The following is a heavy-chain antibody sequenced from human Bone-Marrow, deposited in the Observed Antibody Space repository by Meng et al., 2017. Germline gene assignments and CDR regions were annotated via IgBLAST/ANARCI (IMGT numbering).Heavy chain of an antibody. CDR2: IYNSGST. J-gene: IGHJ4*02. Sequence: SETLSLTCTVSGVSISTYYWSWIRQPPGKGLEWIGFIYNSGSTNYNSSLRSRVTISVDTSKNQFSLNLTSVTAADTAVYCCASALVDDTSGYYLNYWGQGILVTVSS. D-gene: IGHD3-22*01. CDR1: GVSISTYY. CDR3: ASALVDDTSGYYLNY. V-gene: IGHV4-59*01.